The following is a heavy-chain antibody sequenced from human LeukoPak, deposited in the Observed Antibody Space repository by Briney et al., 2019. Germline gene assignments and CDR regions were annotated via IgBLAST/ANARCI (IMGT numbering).Heavy chain of an antibody. D-gene: IGHD6-19*01. Sequence: PGGSLRLSCAASGFTFSSFAMSWVRQAPGKGLEWVSLIYTGGRTHFADSVKGRFTLSRDNSKNTLYLQMNTLRAEDTAVYYCARHAGFASGWVSYYYDLWGQGTLVTVSS. V-gene: IGHV3-66*04. J-gene: IGHJ4*02. CDR2: IYTGGRT. CDR1: GFTFSSFA. CDR3: ARHAGFASGWVSYYYDL.